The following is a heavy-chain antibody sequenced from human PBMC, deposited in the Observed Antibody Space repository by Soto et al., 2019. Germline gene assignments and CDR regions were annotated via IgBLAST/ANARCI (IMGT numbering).Heavy chain of an antibody. J-gene: IGHJ5*02. V-gene: IGHV4-31*03. Sequence: QVQLLESGPGLVKPSQTLSLTCTVSGGSISSVGYYWSWIRQHPGKGLEWIGYIYNSGSTHYNPSLKSRITMSVDTSKNQFSLKLSSVTVADTAVYFCARETVGTIDRWGQGTLVTVSS. CDR1: GGSISSVGYY. D-gene: IGHD5-12*01. CDR3: ARETVGTIDR. CDR2: IYNSGST.